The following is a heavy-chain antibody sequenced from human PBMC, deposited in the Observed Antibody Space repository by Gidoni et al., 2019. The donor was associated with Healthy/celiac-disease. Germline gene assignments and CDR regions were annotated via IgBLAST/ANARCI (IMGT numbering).Heavy chain of an antibody. Sequence: QFQLVQSGAEVKKPRAPGQVSCKASGYTFTSYGTSWVRQAPGQGLEWMGWISAYNVNTNYALTLQGSVTMTTVTPTSTAYMEPVSLVSDDTAVYYCASGLYGAADYWGQGTLVTVSS. CDR1: GYTFTSYG. V-gene: IGHV1-18*01. CDR2: ISAYNVNT. J-gene: IGHJ4*02. D-gene: IGHD4-17*01. CDR3: ASGLYGAADY.